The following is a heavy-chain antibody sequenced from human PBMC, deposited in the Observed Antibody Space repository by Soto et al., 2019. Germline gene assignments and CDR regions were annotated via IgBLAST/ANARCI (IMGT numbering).Heavy chain of an antibody. V-gene: IGHV3-7*01. Sequence: EVQLVESGGGLVQPGGSLRLSCGVSGFTFNTDWMTWIRQSPGKGLEWVANINDDENKQNYVDSVSGRFTMSRDNAKTSLYLQMNSLRVEDTSVYYCATRAGAPADWGQGTLVSVYS. CDR3: ATRAGAPAD. CDR1: GFTFNTDW. CDR2: INDDENKQ. D-gene: IGHD3-10*01. J-gene: IGHJ4*02.